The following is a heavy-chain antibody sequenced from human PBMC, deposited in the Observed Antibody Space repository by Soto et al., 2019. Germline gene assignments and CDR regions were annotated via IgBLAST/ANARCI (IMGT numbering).Heavy chain of an antibody. J-gene: IGHJ4*02. CDR2: ISAYNGNT. CDR1: GYTFTSYG. CDR3: ARYCSGGSCYLPLPFDY. D-gene: IGHD2-15*01. Sequence: GASVKVSCKASGYTFTSYGISWVRQAPGQGLEWMGWISAYNGNTNYAQKLQGRVTMTTDTSTSTAYMELRSLRSDDTAAYYCARYCSGGSCYLPLPFDYWGQGTLVTVSS. V-gene: IGHV1-18*01.